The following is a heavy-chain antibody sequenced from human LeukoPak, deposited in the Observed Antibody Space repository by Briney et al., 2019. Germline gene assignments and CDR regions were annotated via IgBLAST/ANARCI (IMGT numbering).Heavy chain of an antibody. Sequence: PSETLSLTCAVYGGSFRGYYWSWIRQPPGKGLEWVGEINHSGSTNYNPSLKSRVTISVDTSKNQFSLKLSSVTAADTAVYYCARLAARRSDKYYYYYYGMDVWGQGTTVTVSS. CDR1: GGSFRGYY. CDR3: ARLAARRSDKYYYYYYGMDV. J-gene: IGHJ6*02. D-gene: IGHD6-6*01. V-gene: IGHV4-34*01. CDR2: INHSGST.